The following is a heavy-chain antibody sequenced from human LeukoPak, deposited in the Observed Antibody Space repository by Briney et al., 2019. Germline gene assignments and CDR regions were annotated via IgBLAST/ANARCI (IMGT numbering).Heavy chain of an antibody. Sequence: GGSLRLSCAASGFTFSSYWMHWVRQAPGKGLMWVSRINSDGGSTSYADSVKGRFTISRDNAKNTLYLQMNSLRAEDTAVYYCARGGYYGSGTSFDYWGQGALVTVSS. CDR1: GFTFSSYW. J-gene: IGHJ4*02. CDR3: ARGGYYGSGTSFDY. V-gene: IGHV3-74*01. CDR2: INSDGGST. D-gene: IGHD3-10*01.